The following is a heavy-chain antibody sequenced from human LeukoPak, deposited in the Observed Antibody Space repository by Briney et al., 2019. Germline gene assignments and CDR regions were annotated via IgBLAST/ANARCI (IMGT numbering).Heavy chain of an antibody. V-gene: IGHV3-7*03. CDR3: AKDNDDSKPLVDY. CDR2: INQDGSET. Sequence: PGGSLRLSCAGSGFIFSSHYINWVRQAPGKGLEWVANINQDGSETHFVESVRGRFTISRDNSKNTLYLQMNSLRAEDAAVYYCAKDNDDSKPLVDYWGQGTLVTVSS. CDR1: GFIFSSHY. D-gene: IGHD3-22*01. J-gene: IGHJ4*02.